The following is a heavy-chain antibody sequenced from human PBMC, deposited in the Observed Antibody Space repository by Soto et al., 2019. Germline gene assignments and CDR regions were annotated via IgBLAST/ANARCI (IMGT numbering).Heavy chain of an antibody. CDR3: VRRAEGRPGDGYYYVALDV. D-gene: IGHD6-6*01. V-gene: IGHV5-51*01. J-gene: IGHJ6*02. Sequence: PGESLKISCKGSGYSFTSYWIVWVRQMPGKGLEWMGIIYPGDSDTRYSPSFQGQVTISADRSTSTAFLQWSSLKASDTAMYYCVRRAEGRPGDGYYYVALDVWGQGTTVTVSS. CDR2: IYPGDSDT. CDR1: GYSFTSYW.